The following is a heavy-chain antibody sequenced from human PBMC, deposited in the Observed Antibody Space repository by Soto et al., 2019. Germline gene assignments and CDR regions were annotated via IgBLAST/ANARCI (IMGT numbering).Heavy chain of an antibody. D-gene: IGHD6-13*01. Sequence: QVQLVESGGGVVQPGRSLRLSCAASGFTFSSYGMHWVRQAPGKGLEWVAVIWYDGSNKYYADSVKGRFTISRDNSKNTLYLQMNSRRAEDTAVYYCARDSLAAALPGPYGMDVWGQGTTVTVSS. CDR3: ARDSLAAALPGPYGMDV. CDR1: GFTFSSYG. V-gene: IGHV3-33*01. J-gene: IGHJ6*02. CDR2: IWYDGSNK.